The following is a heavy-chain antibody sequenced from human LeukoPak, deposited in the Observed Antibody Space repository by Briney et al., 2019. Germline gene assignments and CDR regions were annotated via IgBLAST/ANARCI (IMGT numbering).Heavy chain of an antibody. CDR1: GGSISSGGYY. J-gene: IGHJ6*03. CDR3: ARDIVVVPAVQGYYYYYMDV. D-gene: IGHD2-2*01. CDR2: IYYSGST. Sequence: PSETLSLTCTVSGGSISSGGYYWSWIRQHPGKGLEWIGYIYYSGSTYYNPSLKSRVTISVDTSKNQFSLKLSSVTAADTAVYYCARDIVVVPAVQGYYYYYMDVWGKGTTVTVSS. V-gene: IGHV4-31*03.